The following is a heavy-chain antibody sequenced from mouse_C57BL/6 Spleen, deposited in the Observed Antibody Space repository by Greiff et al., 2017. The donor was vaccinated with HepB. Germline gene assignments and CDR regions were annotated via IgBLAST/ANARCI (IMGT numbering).Heavy chain of an antibody. J-gene: IGHJ2*01. CDR3: ARPPPTGYYFDY. V-gene: IGHV5-9*01. CDR2: ISGGGGNT. Sequence: EVKVEESGGGLVKPGGSLKLSCAASGFTFSSYTMSWVRQTPEKRLEWVATISGGGGNTYYPDSVKGRFTISRDNAKNTLYLQMSSLRSEDTALYYCARPPPTGYYFDYWGQGTTLTVSS. D-gene: IGHD4-1*02. CDR1: GFTFSSYT.